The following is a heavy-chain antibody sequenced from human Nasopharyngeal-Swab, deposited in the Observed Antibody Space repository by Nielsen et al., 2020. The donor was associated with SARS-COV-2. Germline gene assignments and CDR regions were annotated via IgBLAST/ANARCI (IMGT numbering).Heavy chain of an antibody. CDR3: ARHYYGDSLLRAFAY. Sequence: SETLSLTCSVSGGSISASNYHWGWILQSPGKGLEWIGTIYYSGSTFYNPSVKVRVTMSLDTSQNQFSLNLSSVTAADTAVYYCARHYYGDSLLRAFAYWGQGTLVTVSS. V-gene: IGHV4-39*01. CDR2: IYYSGST. D-gene: IGHD4-17*01. J-gene: IGHJ4*02. CDR1: GGSISASNYH.